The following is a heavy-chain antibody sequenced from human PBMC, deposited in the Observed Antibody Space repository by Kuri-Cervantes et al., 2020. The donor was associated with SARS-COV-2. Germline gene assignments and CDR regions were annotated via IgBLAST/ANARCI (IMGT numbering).Heavy chain of an antibody. CDR2: ISAYNGNT. J-gene: IGHJ6*03. D-gene: IGHD7-27*01. V-gene: IGHV1-18*01. Sequence: ASVKVSCKASGYTFTSYGISWVRQAPGQGLEWMGWISAYNGNTNYAQKLQGRVTMTRDTSISTAYMELSRLRSDDTAVYYCARDLAWGGYYMDVWGKGTTVTVSS. CDR3: ARDLAWGGYYMDV. CDR1: GYTFTSYG.